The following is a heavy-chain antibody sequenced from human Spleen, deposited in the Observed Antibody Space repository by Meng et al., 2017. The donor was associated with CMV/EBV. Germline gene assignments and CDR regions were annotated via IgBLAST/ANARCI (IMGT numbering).Heavy chain of an antibody. D-gene: IGHD1-1*01. Sequence: LKISCAASGFKFDDYAMHWARQAAGKGLEWVSGISWNRGSIGYADSVKGRFTISRDNAKNPLYLQMNSLRAEDMGVYYCAKETGSWGGYTWDVWGQGTTVTVSS. V-gene: IGHV3-9*03. CDR3: AKETGSWGGYTWDV. J-gene: IGHJ6*02. CDR1: GFKFDDYA. CDR2: ISWNRGSI.